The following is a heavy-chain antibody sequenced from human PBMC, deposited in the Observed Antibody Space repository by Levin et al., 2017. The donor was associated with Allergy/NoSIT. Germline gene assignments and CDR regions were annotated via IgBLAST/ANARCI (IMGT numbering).Heavy chain of an antibody. CDR2: IRSKANSYAT. D-gene: IGHD3-22*01. V-gene: IGHV3-73*01. J-gene: IGHJ4*02. Sequence: AGGSLRLSCAASGFTFSGSAMHWVRQASGKGLEWVGRIRSKANSYATAYAASVKGRFTISRDDSKNTAYLQMNSLKTEDTAVYYCTSAFWYYDSSGHATYYFDYWGQGTLVTVSS. CDR3: TSAFWYYDSSGHATYYFDY. CDR1: GFTFSGSA.